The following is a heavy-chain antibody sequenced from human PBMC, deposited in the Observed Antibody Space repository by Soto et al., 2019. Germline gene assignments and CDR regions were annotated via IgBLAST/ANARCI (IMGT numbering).Heavy chain of an antibody. V-gene: IGHV3-7*03. CDR3: ARRHTGDSAFRAFDI. CDR2: IKKDESET. J-gene: IGHJ3*02. Sequence: LVQSGGGVVPPGESLTVSCAASQFSFSNYWMNWVRQAAGKALEWVANIKKDESETDYVDSVRGRFTIFRHSTKNLLDLQLRRLRVEDTPVYYCARRHTGDSAFRAFDIWRQGTVVTV. D-gene: IGHD2-21*02. CDR1: QFSFSNYW.